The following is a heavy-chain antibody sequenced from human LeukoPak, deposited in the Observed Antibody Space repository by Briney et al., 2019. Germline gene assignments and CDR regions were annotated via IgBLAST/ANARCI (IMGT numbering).Heavy chain of an antibody. V-gene: IGHV4-38-2*02. CDR1: GYSISSGYY. J-gene: IGHJ4*02. CDR3: STTGFHSISLY. Sequence: SETLSLTCTVSGYSISSGYYWGWSRQHPGKGREGIGSIYHSGSTYYNTSLKRRVTISAETSKNNFCLKMSCVTAAATAVYYCSTTGFHSISLYWGQGTLVTVSS. D-gene: IGHD6-6*01. CDR2: IYHSGST.